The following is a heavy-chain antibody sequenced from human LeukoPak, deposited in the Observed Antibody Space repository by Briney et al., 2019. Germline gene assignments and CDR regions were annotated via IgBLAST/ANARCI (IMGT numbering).Heavy chain of an antibody. V-gene: IGHV3-11*04. CDR1: GGSFSGYY. J-gene: IGHJ5*02. CDR3: ARGPPLFDP. Sequence: LSLTCAVYGGSFSGYYWSWIRQPPGKGLEWISYISIGGSSVYYADSVRGRFTTSRDNVKNSVFLQMNNLRDEDTAVYYCARGPPLFDPWGQGTLVTVSS. CDR2: ISIGGSSV.